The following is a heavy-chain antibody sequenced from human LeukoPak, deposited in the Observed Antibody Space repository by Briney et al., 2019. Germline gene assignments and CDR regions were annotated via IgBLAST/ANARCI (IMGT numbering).Heavy chain of an antibody. J-gene: IGHJ4*02. V-gene: IGHV6-1*01. Sequence: SQTLLLTCAVSGDSVSSNSATWIWITQSPSRGLECLGRTYYRSKWKNDYAVSVKSRITINPDTTKNQFSLQLNSVTPEDTAVYYCGRGWNYIDYWGQGTLVIVSS. CDR2: TYYRSKWKN. CDR3: GRGWNYIDY. CDR1: GDSVSSNSAT. D-gene: IGHD1-1*01.